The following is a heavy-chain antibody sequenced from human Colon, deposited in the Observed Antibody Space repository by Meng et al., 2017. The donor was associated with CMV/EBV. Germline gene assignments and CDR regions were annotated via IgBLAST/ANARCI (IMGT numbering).Heavy chain of an antibody. D-gene: IGHD4/OR15-4a*01. CDR3: AREDYGVGSFDY. CDR2: IRYSGST. V-gene: IGHV4-59*01. J-gene: IGHJ4*02. CDR1: GGSISSYH. Sequence: SETLSLTCIVSGGSISSYHWSWIRQPPGKGLEWIGYIRYSGSTNSNPSLKSRVTISVDTSKNQLSLKLDSVTAADTAVYYCAREDYGVGSFDYWGQGMLVTVSS.